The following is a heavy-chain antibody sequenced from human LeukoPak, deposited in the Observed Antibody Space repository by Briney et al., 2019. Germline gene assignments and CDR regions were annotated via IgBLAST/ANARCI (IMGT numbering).Heavy chain of an antibody. CDR3: ARDSRPRGGSCFDH. Sequence: QPGGSLRLSCAASGFIFENYAMHWVRLLPGKGLEWVANIKEDGSEMFYVDFVKGRFTISRDDAINSVYLQMNNLTAEDTAVYYCARDSRPRGGSCFDHWGQGALVIVSS. CDR1: GFIFENYA. D-gene: IGHD2-15*01. J-gene: IGHJ4*02. V-gene: IGHV3-7*01. CDR2: IKEDGSEM.